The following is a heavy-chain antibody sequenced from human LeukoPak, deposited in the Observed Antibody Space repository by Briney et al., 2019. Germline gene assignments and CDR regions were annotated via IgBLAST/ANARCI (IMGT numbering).Heavy chain of an antibody. CDR2: IYHSGST. J-gene: IGHJ4*02. CDR1: GGSFSGYY. Sequence: SETLSLTCAVYGGSFSGYYWSWIRQPPGKGLEWIGYIYHSGSTYYNPSLKSRVTISVDRSKNQFSLKLSSVTAADTAVYYCARTRGPYYFDYWGQGTLVTVSS. D-gene: IGHD3-10*01. CDR3: ARTRGPYYFDY. V-gene: IGHV4-30-2*01.